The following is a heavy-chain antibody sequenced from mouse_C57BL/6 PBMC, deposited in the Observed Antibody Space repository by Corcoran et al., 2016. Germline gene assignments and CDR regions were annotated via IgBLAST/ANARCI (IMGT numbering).Heavy chain of an antibody. CDR3: ASHNYYGSYYAMDY. Sequence: QVQLQQSGAELMKPGASVKLSCKATGYTFTGYWIEWVKQRPGHGLEWIGEILPGSGSTNYNEKFKGKATFTADTSSNTAYMQLGSLTTEDAAIYYCASHNYYGSYYAMDYWGQGTSVTVSS. D-gene: IGHD1-1*01. CDR2: ILPGSGST. V-gene: IGHV1-9*01. CDR1: GYTFTGYW. J-gene: IGHJ4*01.